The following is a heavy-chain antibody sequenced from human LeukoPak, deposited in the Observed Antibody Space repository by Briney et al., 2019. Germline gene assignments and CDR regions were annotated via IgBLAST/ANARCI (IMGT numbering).Heavy chain of an antibody. Sequence: GGSLRLSCAASGFTFSSYEMNWVRQAPGKGLEWVSYITSSGSTIYYADSVKGRFTISRDNSKNTLYLQMNSLRAEDTAVCYCAKRAIVAAVKYFDYWGQGTLVTVSS. V-gene: IGHV3-48*03. J-gene: IGHJ4*02. CDR2: ITSSGSTI. CDR1: GFTFSSYE. CDR3: AKRAIVAAVKYFDY. D-gene: IGHD6-13*01.